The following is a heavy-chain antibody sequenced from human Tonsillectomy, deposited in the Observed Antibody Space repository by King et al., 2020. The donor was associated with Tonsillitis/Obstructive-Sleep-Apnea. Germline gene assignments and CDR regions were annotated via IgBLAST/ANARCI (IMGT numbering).Heavy chain of an antibody. CDR2: IYPGDSDT. Sequence: QLVQSGAEVKKPGESLKISCKGSGYSFTSYWIGWVRQMSGKGLEWMGIIYPGDSDTRYSPSFQGQVTISADKSNTTAYLQWSSLKAPDTAMYYCARVYYVLQWGMDVWGQGTPVTVSS. CDR1: GYSFTSYW. CDR3: ARVYYVLQWGMDV. D-gene: IGHD3-3*01. J-gene: IGHJ6*02. V-gene: IGHV5-51*03.